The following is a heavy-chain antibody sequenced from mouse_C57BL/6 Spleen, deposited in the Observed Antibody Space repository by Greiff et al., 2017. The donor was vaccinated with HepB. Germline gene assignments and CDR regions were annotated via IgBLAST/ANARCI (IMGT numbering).Heavy chain of an antibody. V-gene: IGHV1-62-2*01. CDR3: ARHEEESPLYYGSSYGYFDV. Sequence: QVQLQQSGAELVKPGASVKLSCKASGYTFTEYTIHWVKQRSGQGLEWIGWFYPGSGSIKYNEKFKDKATLTADKSSSTVYMELSRLTSEDSAVYFCARHEEESPLYYGSSYGYFDVWGTGTTVTVSS. CDR1: GYTFTEYT. J-gene: IGHJ1*03. D-gene: IGHD1-1*01. CDR2: FYPGSGSI.